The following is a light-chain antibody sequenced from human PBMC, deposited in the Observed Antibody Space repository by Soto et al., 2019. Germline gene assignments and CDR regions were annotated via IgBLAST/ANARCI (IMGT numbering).Light chain of an antibody. Sequence: QSVLTQPASVSGSPGQSVTISCTGTSRDVGSYNLVSWYQQHPGNSPKLIIYEGTKRPSGVSYRFSGSKSGNTAFLTISGLQEEDEGDDHCCSFAGSSTYVFGTGTKVTV. CDR3: CSFAGSSTYV. J-gene: IGLJ1*01. CDR2: EGT. V-gene: IGLV2-23*01. CDR1: SRDVGSYNL.